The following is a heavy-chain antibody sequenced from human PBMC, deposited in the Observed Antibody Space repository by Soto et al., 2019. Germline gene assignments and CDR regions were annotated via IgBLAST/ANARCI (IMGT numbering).Heavy chain of an antibody. CDR2: ISGSGGST. J-gene: IGHJ5*02. D-gene: IGHD3-3*01. CDR1: GFTFSSYA. Sequence: PGGSLRLSCAASGFTFSSYAMSWVRQAPGKGLEWVSAISGSGGSTYYADSVKGRFTISRDNSKNTLYLQMNSLRAEDTAVYYCAKANYDFWSGYYTGISNWFDPWGQGTLVTVSS. CDR3: AKANYDFWSGYYTGISNWFDP. V-gene: IGHV3-23*01.